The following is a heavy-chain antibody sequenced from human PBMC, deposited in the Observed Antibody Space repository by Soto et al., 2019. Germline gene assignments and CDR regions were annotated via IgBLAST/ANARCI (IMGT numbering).Heavy chain of an antibody. J-gene: IGHJ4*02. D-gene: IGHD3-22*01. CDR1: GCSISSSSYY. Sequence: SETLSLTCTSSGCSISSSSYYWGWIRKPPGKGLEWIGSIYYSGSTYYNPSLKSRVTISVDTSKNQSSLKLSSVTAADTAVYYCARRITMIARNFDYWGQGTLVTVSS. CDR3: ARRITMIARNFDY. CDR2: IYYSGST. V-gene: IGHV4-39*01.